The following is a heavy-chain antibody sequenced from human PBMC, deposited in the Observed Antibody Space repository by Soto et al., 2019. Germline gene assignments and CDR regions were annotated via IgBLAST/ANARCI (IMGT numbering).Heavy chain of an antibody. CDR3: AREKRANGYFDY. Sequence: EVQLVESGGGVVQPGGSLRLSCAASGFAFSAYYMTWVRQAPGKGLEWVANIKKDGSEKYYAGSVNGRFIISRDAAKNLLFLQMNSLRVEETAVYYCAREKRANGYFDYWGQGTPVTVSA. CDR2: IKKDGSEK. D-gene: IGHD6-25*01. V-gene: IGHV3-7*01. CDR1: GFAFSAYY. J-gene: IGHJ4*02.